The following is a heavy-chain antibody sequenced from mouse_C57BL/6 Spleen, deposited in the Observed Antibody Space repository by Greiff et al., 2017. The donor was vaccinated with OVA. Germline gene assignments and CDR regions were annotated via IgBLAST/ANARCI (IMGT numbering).Heavy chain of an antibody. CDR1: GFTFSDYG. CDR3: ARHYAMDY. J-gene: IGHJ4*01. CDR2: ISSGSSTI. V-gene: IGHV5-17*01. Sequence: EVKLVESGGGLVKPGGSLKLSCAASGFTFSDYGMHWVRQAPEKGLEWVAYISSGSSTIYYADTVKGRFTISRDNAKNTLFLQMTSMRAEDTAMYYCARHYAMDYWGQGTSVTVSS.